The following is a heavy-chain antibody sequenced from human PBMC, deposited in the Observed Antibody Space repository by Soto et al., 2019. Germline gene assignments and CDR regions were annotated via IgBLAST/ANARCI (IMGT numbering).Heavy chain of an antibody. CDR3: ARDHRVYYYDSSGYYPLGY. J-gene: IGHJ4*02. Sequence: ASVKVSCKASGYTFTSYYMHWVRQAPGKGLEWMGWISAYNGNTNYAQKLQGRVTMTTDTSTSTAYMELRSLRSDDTAVYYCARDHRVYYYDSSGYYPLGYWGQGTLVTVSS. CDR2: ISAYNGNT. CDR1: GYTFTSYY. D-gene: IGHD3-22*01. V-gene: IGHV1-18*04.